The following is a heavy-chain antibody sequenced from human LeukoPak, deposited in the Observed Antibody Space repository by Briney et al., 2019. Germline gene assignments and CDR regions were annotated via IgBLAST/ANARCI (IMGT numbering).Heavy chain of an antibody. J-gene: IGHJ6*03. D-gene: IGHD3-22*01. V-gene: IGHV4-39*07. CDR2: IYYSGST. CDR3: ARGHYYDSSGYVYYYYYYMDV. CDR1: GGSISSSSYY. Sequence: SETLSLTCTVSGGSISSSSYYWGWLRQPPGKGLEWIGSIYYSGSTYYNPSLKSRVTISVDTSKNQFSLKLSSVTAADTAVYYCARGHYYDSSGYVYYYYYYMDVWGKGTTVTVSS.